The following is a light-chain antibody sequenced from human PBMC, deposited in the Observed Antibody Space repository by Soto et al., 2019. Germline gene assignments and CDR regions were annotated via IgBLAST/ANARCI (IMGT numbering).Light chain of an antibody. Sequence: EIVLTQSPGTLSLSPGERATLSCRASQSVSSSYLAWYQQKPGQAPRLLIYDTSRRATGIPGRFSGSGSGTDFTLTISRLEPEDFAVYYCQHECSFGQGTQVETK. J-gene: IGKJ1*01. CDR2: DTS. CDR3: QHECS. V-gene: IGKV3-20*01. CDR1: QSVSSSY.